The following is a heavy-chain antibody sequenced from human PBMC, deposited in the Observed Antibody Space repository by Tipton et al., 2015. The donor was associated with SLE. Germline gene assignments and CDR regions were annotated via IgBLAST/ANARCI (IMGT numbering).Heavy chain of an antibody. Sequence: SLRLSCVASGFTFSRYWMSWVRQAPGKGLEWVANINEDGSEKYYVGSVKGRFTISRDNAKNSLYLQMNSLRPEDTAVYYWVREIYYGSGAFGVFWGQGTLVMVSS. V-gene: IGHV3-7*01. D-gene: IGHD3-10*01. CDR2: INEDGSEK. J-gene: IGHJ4*02. CDR1: GFTFSRYW. CDR3: VREIYYGSGAFGVF.